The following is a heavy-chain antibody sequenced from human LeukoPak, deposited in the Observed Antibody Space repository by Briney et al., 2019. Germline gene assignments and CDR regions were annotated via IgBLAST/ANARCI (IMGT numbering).Heavy chain of an antibody. CDR3: ARDPQVGATTRAFDI. D-gene: IGHD1-26*01. CDR1: GGTFSSYA. Sequence: ASVKVSCKASGGTFSSYAISWVRQAPGQGLEWMGGIIPIFGTANYAQKSQGRVTITADESTSTAYMELSSLRSEDTAVYYCARDPQVGATTRAFDIWGQGTMVTVSS. J-gene: IGHJ3*02. CDR2: IIPIFGTA. V-gene: IGHV1-69*13.